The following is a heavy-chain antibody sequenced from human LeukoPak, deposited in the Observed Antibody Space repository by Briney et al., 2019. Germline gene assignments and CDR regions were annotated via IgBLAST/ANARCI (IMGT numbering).Heavy chain of an antibody. J-gene: IGHJ4*02. CDR1: DGSISTYY. CDR3: ARRHPGVDYSLDY. Sequence: SETLSLTCTVSDGSISTYYWSWIRQPPGKGLEWIGYIYYSGSTNYNPSLKSRVTISVDTSKNQFSLNLRSVTAADTAVYYCARRHPGVDYSLDYWGQGTLVTVSS. V-gene: IGHV4-59*01. D-gene: IGHD2-15*01. CDR2: IYYSGST.